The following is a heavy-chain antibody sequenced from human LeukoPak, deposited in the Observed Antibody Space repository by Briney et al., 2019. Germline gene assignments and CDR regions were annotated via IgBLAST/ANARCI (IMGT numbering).Heavy chain of an antibody. J-gene: IGHJ4*02. V-gene: IGHV1-18*01. Sequence: ASVKVSCKASGYTFTSYGISWVRQAPGQGLEWMGWISAYNGNTNYAQKLQGRVTMTRNTSIGTAYMDLSSLRSEDTAVYYCARVILASRIGVRVPNPMGYWGQGTLITVSS. CDR1: GYTFTSYG. D-gene: IGHD3-9*01. CDR2: ISAYNGNT. CDR3: ARVILASRIGVRVPNPMGY.